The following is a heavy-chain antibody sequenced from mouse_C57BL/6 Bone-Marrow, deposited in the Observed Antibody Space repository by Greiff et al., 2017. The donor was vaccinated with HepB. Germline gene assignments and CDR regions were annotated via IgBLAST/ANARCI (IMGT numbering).Heavy chain of an antibody. CDR2: IYPSDSET. CDR1: GYTFTSYW. J-gene: IGHJ2*01. V-gene: IGHV1-61*01. D-gene: IGHD2-4*01. Sequence: VQLQHPGAELVRPGSSVKLSCKASGYTFTSYWMDWVKQRPGQGLEWIGNIYPSDSETHYNQKFKDKATLTVDKSSSTAYMQLSSLTSEDSAVYYCARGGYYDYGRDYWGQGTTLTVSS. CDR3: ARGGYYDYGRDY.